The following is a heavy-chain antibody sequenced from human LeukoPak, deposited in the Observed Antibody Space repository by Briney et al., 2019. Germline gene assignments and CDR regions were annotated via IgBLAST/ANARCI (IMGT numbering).Heavy chain of an antibody. J-gene: IGHJ4*02. V-gene: IGHV1-8*01. D-gene: IGHD2-15*01. CDR1: GYTFTSYD. CDR2: MNPNSGNT. Sequence: ASVKVSCKASGYTFTSYDINWVRQATGHGLERMGWMNPNSGNTGYAQKFQGRVTMTRNTSISTAYMELSSLRSEDTAVYYCARGQGWCSGGSCYLYYFDYWGQGTLVTVSS. CDR3: ARGQGWCSGGSCYLYYFDY.